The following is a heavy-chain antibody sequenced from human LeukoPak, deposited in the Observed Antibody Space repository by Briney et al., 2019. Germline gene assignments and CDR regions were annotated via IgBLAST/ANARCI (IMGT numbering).Heavy chain of an antibody. CDR1: GYSFTNYW. CDR2: IYPDDSNT. V-gene: IGHV5-51*01. Sequence: GEFLKISCRGSGYSFTNYWIGWVRQMPGKGLEWMGIIYPDDSNTRYSPSFQGQVTITADKSINTAFLHWSSLKASDTAKYYCARHTTYATSSRVFDYWGQGTLVTVSS. CDR3: ARHTTYATSSRVFDY. J-gene: IGHJ4*02. D-gene: IGHD6-6*01.